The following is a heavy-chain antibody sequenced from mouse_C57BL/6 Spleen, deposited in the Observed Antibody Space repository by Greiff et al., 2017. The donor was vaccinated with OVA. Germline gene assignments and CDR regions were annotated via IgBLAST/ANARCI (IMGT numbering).Heavy chain of an antibody. D-gene: IGHD2-10*01. CDR1: GYTFTSYW. Sequence: QVQLQQSGAELVKPGASVKLSCKASGYTFTSYWMHWVKQRPGQGLEWIGMIHPNSGSTNYNEKFKSKATLTVDKSSSTAYMQLSSLTSEDSAVYYCARPPGAYSYHYWGQGTSVTVSS. J-gene: IGHJ4*01. CDR3: ARPPGAYSYHY. V-gene: IGHV1-64*01. CDR2: IHPNSGST.